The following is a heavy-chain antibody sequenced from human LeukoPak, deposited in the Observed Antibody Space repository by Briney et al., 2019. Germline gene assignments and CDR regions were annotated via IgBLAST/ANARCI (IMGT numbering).Heavy chain of an antibody. J-gene: IGHJ4*02. V-gene: IGHV3-7*01. Sequence: PGGSLRLSCAASGFTFSSYWMSWVRQAPGKGLEWVANIKQDGSEKYYVDSVKGRFTISRDNAKNSLYLQMNSLRAEDTAVYYGARRGVVYAIRSWSSGWYRDYFDYWGQGTLVTVSS. D-gene: IGHD2-8*02. CDR1: GFTFSSYW. CDR3: ARRGVVYAIRSWSSGWYRDYFDY. CDR2: IKQDGSEK.